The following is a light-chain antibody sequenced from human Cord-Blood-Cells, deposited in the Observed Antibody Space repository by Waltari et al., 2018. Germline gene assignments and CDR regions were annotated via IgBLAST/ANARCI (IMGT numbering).Light chain of an antibody. J-gene: IGLJ2*01. V-gene: IGLV2-14*01. CDR2: DVS. Sequence: QSALTQPASVSGSPGQSITISCTGPSSDVGGYNYVSWYQQHPGKAHQLMIYDVSNRPSGVSNRFSGSKSGNTASLTISGLQAEDEADYYCSSYTSSSTLVVFGGGTKLTVL. CDR1: SSDVGGYNY. CDR3: SSYTSSSTLVV.